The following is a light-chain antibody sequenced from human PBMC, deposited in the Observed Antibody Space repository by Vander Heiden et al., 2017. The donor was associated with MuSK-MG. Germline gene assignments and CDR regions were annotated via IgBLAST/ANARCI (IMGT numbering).Light chain of an antibody. CDR2: EDN. Sequence: NFMLTQPHPVSDSPGTTVTIPCTRSSGSIASNYVQWYQQRPGSSPTTVIYEDNQRPSGVPDRFSGSIDSSSNSASLTISGLKTEDEADYYCQSYDSSNHVVFGGGTKMTVL. CDR1: SGSIASNY. CDR3: QSYDSSNHVV. V-gene: IGLV6-57*01. J-gene: IGLJ2*01.